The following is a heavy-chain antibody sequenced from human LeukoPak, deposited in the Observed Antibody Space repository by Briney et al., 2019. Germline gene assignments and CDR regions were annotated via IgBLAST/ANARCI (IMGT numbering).Heavy chain of an antibody. J-gene: IGHJ4*02. V-gene: IGHV4-31*03. CDR3: ARSSHYSDSSGFSL. CDR1: GGSISSSGYY. D-gene: IGHD3-22*01. CDR2: IYFSTTT. Sequence: PSGTLSLTCTVSGGSISSSGYYWSWIRQHPGKGLEWIGYIYFSTTTRYNPSLNSRVSISVDTSKNQLSLKLSSVTAADTAVYYCARSSHYSDSSGFSLWGQGTLVTVSS.